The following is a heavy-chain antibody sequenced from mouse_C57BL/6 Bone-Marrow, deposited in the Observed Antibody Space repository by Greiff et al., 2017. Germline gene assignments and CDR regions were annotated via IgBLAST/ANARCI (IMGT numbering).Heavy chain of an antibody. CDR3: ARGPDYYGSSGASMDY. J-gene: IGHJ4*01. CDR1: GYTFTDYT. CDR2: IYPRDGST. D-gene: IGHD1-1*01. V-gene: IGHV1-78*01. Sequence: VQLQQSDAELVKPGASVKISCKVSGYTFTDYTIHWMKQRPEQGLEWIGYIYPRDGSTKYNEKFKGKATLTADKSSSTAYMQLNSLTSEDSAVYFCARGPDYYGSSGASMDYWGQGTSVTVSS.